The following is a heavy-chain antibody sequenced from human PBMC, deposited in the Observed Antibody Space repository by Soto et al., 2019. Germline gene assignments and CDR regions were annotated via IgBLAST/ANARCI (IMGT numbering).Heavy chain of an antibody. J-gene: IGHJ4*02. V-gene: IGHV3-30*04. Sequence: GGSLRLSCAASRFSVTSHAMHWDRQAPGKGLEWVAVISHDGRQKHYIDSVRGRFTLSRDESDNTVYLQMNSLRREDTAMYYCAKDVYFDSYYFDQWGQGTLVTVSS. CDR2: ISHDGRQK. CDR1: RFSVTSHA. CDR3: AKDVYFDSYYFDQ. D-gene: IGHD3-9*01.